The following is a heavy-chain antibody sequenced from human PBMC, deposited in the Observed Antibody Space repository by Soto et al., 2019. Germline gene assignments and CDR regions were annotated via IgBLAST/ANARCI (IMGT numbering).Heavy chain of an antibody. CDR1: GGSISSSSYY. CDR2: IYYSGST. CDR3: ARHNPGYCSSTSCPDTYGMDV. Sequence: SETLSLTCTVSGGSISSSSYYWGWIRQPPGKGLEWIGSIYYSGSTYYNPSLKSRVTISVDTSKNQFSLKLSSVTAADTAVYSCARHNPGYCSSTSCPDTYGMDVWGQGTTVTVSS. D-gene: IGHD2-2*01. J-gene: IGHJ6*02. V-gene: IGHV4-39*01.